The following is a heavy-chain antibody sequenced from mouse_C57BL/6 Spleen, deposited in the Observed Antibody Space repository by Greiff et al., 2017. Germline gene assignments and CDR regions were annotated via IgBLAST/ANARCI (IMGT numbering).Heavy chain of an antibody. V-gene: IGHV5-16*01. D-gene: IGHD2-1*01. CDR2: INYDGSST. Sequence: DVQLQESEGGLVQPGSSMKLSCTASGFTFSDYYMAWVRQVPEKGLEWVANINYDGSSTYYLDSLKSRFIISRDNAKNILYLQMSSLKSEDTATYYCARERGYYGNYDAMDYWGQGTSVTVSS. CDR3: ARERGYYGNYDAMDY. J-gene: IGHJ4*01. CDR1: GFTFSDYY.